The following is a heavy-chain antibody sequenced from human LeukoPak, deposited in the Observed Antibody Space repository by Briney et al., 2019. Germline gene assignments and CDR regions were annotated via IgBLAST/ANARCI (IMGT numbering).Heavy chain of an antibody. D-gene: IGHD3-3*01. V-gene: IGHV4-34*01. CDR2: INHSGST. CDR1: GGSFSGYY. CDR3: ARINLEWPEDDY. Sequence: SETLSLTCAVYGGSFSGYYWSWIRQPPGKGLEWIGEINHSGSTNYNPSLKSRVTISVDTSKNQFSLKLSSVTAADTAVYYCARINLEWPEDDYWGQGTLVTVSS. J-gene: IGHJ4*02.